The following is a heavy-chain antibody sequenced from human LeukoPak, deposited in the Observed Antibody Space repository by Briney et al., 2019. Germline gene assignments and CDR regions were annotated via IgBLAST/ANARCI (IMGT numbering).Heavy chain of an antibody. V-gene: IGHV3-74*01. Sequence: GGALRLSCSASGFIFRNFWMHWVRQAPGKGPVWVSRINNDGKLVTYADSVKGRFTISRDSAKDTVFLQMNSLRVEDTALYYCVRGLGDVWGKGTLVTVSS. J-gene: IGHJ6*04. D-gene: IGHD4-11*01. CDR1: GFIFRNFW. CDR2: INNDGKLV. CDR3: VRGLGDV.